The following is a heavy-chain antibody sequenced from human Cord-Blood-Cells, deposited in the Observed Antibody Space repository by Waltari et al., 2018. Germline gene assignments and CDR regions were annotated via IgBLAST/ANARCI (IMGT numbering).Heavy chain of an antibody. CDR3: ARRVGYCSSTSCYDAFDI. D-gene: IGHD2-2*01. CDR2: IYYSGST. V-gene: IGHV4-39*01. Sequence: QLQLQESGPGLVTPSETLSLTCTVPGCSLSSSSYYWGWIRQRPGEGLEWIGGIYYSGSTYYNPSLKSRVTISVDTSKNQFSLKLSSVTAADTAVYYCARRVGYCSSTSCYDAFDIWGQGTMVTVSS. CDR1: GCSLSSSSYY. J-gene: IGHJ3*02.